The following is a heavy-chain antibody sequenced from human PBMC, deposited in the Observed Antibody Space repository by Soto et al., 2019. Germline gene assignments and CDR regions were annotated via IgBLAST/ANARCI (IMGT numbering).Heavy chain of an antibody. CDR3: AKDLSRAYGSGLV. Sequence: GGSLRLSCAASGFTFTSYAMDWVRQAPGKGLEWVSVISGSGGSTYYADSVKGRFTISRDNSKNTLYLQMNSLRAEDTAVYYCAKDLSRAYGSGLVWGQGALVTVSS. CDR1: GFTFTSYA. V-gene: IGHV3-23*01. D-gene: IGHD3-10*01. CDR2: ISGSGGST. J-gene: IGHJ4*02.